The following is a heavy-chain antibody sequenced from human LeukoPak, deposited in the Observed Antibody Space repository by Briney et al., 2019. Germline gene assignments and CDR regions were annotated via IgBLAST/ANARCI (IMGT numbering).Heavy chain of an antibody. CDR3: ARDRAQYSSSWYGIWFDP. CDR2: IYYSGST. Sequence: SETLSLTCTVSGGSVSSGSYYWSWIRQPPGKGLEWIGYIYYSGSTNYNPSPKSRVTMSVDTSKNQFSLKLSSVTAADTAVYYCARDRAQYSSSWYGIWFDPWGQGTLVTVSS. J-gene: IGHJ5*02. D-gene: IGHD6-13*01. V-gene: IGHV4-61*01. CDR1: GGSVSSGSYY.